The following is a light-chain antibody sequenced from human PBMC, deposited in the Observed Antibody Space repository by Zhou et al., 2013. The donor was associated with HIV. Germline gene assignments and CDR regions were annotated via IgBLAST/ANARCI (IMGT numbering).Light chain of an antibody. CDR1: QSVDTY. CDR2: DAS. J-gene: IGKJ1*01. V-gene: IGKV3-15*01. Sequence: EIVMTQSPATLSVSPGERATLSCRASQSVDTYLAWYQQRPGQPPRLLIYDASTRATGVPVRFSGSGSGTEFTLTISSLQSEDFAVYYCQQRGNWPWTFGQGTKVAIK. CDR3: QQRGNWPWT.